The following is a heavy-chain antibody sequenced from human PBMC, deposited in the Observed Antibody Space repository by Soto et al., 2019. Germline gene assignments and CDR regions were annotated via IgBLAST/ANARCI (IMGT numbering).Heavy chain of an antibody. CDR3: AKFASGSYPYYSDY. D-gene: IGHD1-26*01. CDR1: GFTFSSFT. Sequence: RGSLRLSCAASGFTFSSFTMNWVRQAPGKGLEWVSGIDYSGDTTYYADSVKGRFTISRDNSKDSPYLQMNSLRVEDTAVYYCAKFASGSYPYYSDYWGQGTLVTVSS. J-gene: IGHJ4*02. CDR2: IDYSGDTT. V-gene: IGHV3-23*01.